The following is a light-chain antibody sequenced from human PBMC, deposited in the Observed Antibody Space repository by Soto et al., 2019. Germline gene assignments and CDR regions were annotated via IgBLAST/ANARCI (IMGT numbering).Light chain of an antibody. CDR3: TSYTTANTYV. CDR2: DVT. Sequence: QSVLTQPASVSGSPGQSITISCSGSSSDIGEYKYVSWYQQHPGKAPKLMIYDVTNRPSGVSDRFSGSKSGSTASLTISGLQAEDEADYYCTSYTTANTYVFGSGTKVTVL. J-gene: IGLJ1*01. CDR1: SSDIGEYKY. V-gene: IGLV2-14*01.